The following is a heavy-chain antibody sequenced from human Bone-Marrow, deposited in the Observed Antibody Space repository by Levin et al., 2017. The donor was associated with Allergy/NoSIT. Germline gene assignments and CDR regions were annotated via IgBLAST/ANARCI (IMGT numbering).Heavy chain of an antibody. D-gene: IGHD3-22*01. CDR3: TTDYYDSSGYLDY. J-gene: IGHJ4*02. CDR2: IKSKTDGGTT. Sequence: GESLKISCAASGFTFSNAWMSWVRQAPGKGLEWVGRIKSKTDGGTTDYAAPVKGRFTISRDDSKNTLYLQMNSLKTEDTAVYYCTTDYYDSSGYLDYWGQGTLVTVSS. V-gene: IGHV3-15*01. CDR1: GFTFSNAW.